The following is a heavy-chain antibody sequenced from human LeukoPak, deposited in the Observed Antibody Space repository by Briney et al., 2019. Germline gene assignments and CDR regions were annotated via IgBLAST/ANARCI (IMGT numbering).Heavy chain of an antibody. CDR3: ARKTIAGGYNWFDP. D-gene: IGHD6-13*01. CDR1: GYTFTNYG. J-gene: IGHJ5*02. CDR2: NSTYNANT. V-gene: IGHV1-18*01. Sequence: GASVKVSCKASGYTFTNYGISWVRQAPGQGLEWMGWNSTYNANTNYAQKLQGRVTMTTDTSTSTAYMELRSLRSDDTAVYYCARKTIAGGYNWFDPWGQGTLVTVSS.